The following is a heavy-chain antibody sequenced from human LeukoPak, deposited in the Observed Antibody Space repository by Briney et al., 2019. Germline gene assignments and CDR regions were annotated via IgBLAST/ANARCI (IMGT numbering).Heavy chain of an antibody. CDR3: ARGYRDGYNYYYFQH. CDR1: GGSISSGGYY. V-gene: IGHV4-31*03. Sequence: SEILSLTCTVSGGSISSGGYYWSWIRQHPGKGLEWIGYIYYSGSTYYNPSLKSRVTISVDTSKNQFSLKLSSVTAADTAVYYCARGYRDGYNYYYFQHWGQGTLVTVSS. D-gene: IGHD5-24*01. CDR2: IYYSGST. J-gene: IGHJ1*01.